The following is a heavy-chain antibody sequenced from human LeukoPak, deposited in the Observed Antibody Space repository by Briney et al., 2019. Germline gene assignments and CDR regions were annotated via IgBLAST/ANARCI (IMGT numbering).Heavy chain of an antibody. CDR2: INPSGGNT. D-gene: IGHD4-17*01. CDR1: GGTFTSYY. CDR3: ARAMTTVTSNCFDP. V-gene: IGHV1-46*01. Sequence: ASVKVSCKASGGTFTSYYMHWVRQGPGQGLEWMGIINPSGGNTGYAQKFQGRVTITRNTSISTAYMELSSLRSEDTAVYYCARAMTTVTSNCFDPWGQGTLVTVSS. J-gene: IGHJ5*02.